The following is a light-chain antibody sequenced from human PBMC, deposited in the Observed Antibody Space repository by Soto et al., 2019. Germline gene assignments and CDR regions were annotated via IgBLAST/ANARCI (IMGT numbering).Light chain of an antibody. J-gene: IGKJ4*01. CDR2: DAS. CDR1: QTVRNNY. V-gene: IGKV3-11*01. CDR3: QQHSNWPLT. Sequence: VLTQSPGTLSLSPGERATLSCRASQTVRNNYLAWYQQKPGQAPRLLIFDASNRATGIPARFSGSGSGTDFTLTISSLEPEDFAVYYCQQHSNWPLTFGGGTKVDI.